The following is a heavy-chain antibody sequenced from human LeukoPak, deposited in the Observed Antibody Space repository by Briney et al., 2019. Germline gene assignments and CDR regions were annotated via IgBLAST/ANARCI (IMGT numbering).Heavy chain of an antibody. V-gene: IGHV4-39*01. Sequence: SETLSLTCTVSGDSISGSSYYWGWIRQPAGKGLEWIGNIYYGRSTYYNPSLKSRVSISVDTSNNQFSLKVSSVTAADTAVYYCASADGYKIDYWGQGTLVTVSS. CDR2: IYYGRST. CDR3: ASADGYKIDY. D-gene: IGHD5-24*01. CDR1: GDSISGSSYY. J-gene: IGHJ4*02.